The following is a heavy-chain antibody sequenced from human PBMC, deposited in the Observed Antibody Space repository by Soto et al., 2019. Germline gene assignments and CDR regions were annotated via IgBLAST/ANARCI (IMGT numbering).Heavy chain of an antibody. J-gene: IGHJ3*02. D-gene: IGHD4-17*01. Sequence: SETLSLTCTVSGGSISSYYWSWIRQPPGKGLEWIGYIYYSGSTNYNPSLKSRVTISVDTSKNQFSLKLSSVTAADTAVYYCASFGSPFDGYGDYGEKGDAFDIWGQGTMVTGSS. CDR2: IYYSGST. V-gene: IGHV4-59*01. CDR3: ASFGSPFDGYGDYGEKGDAFDI. CDR1: GGSISSYY.